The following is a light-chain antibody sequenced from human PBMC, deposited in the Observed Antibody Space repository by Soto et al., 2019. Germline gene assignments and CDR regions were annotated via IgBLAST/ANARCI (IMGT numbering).Light chain of an antibody. CDR1: QDISNY. J-gene: IGKJ3*01. CDR3: QQYDNLPG. CDR2: DAS. V-gene: IGKV1-33*01. Sequence: DIQMTQSPSSLSASVGDRVTITCQASQDISNYLNWYQQKPGKAHKLLIYDASNLETGVPSRFSGSGSGTDFTFTISSLQPEDIETYYCQQYDNLPGFGPGTKVDIK.